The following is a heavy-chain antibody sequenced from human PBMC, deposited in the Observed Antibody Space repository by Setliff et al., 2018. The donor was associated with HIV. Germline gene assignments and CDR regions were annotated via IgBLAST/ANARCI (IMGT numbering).Heavy chain of an antibody. CDR2: IYYSGST. V-gene: IGHV4-59*01. J-gene: IGHJ6*03. CDR1: GGSISSYY. Sequence: TLSLTCTVSGGSISSYYWSWIRQPPGKGLEWIGYIYYSGSTNYNPSLKSRVTISIDKSKKQFSLKLSSVTAADTAVYYCARDGPLEGSYRYYYYYMDVWGKGTTVTVSS. D-gene: IGHD3-10*01. CDR3: ARDGPLEGSYRYYYYYMDV.